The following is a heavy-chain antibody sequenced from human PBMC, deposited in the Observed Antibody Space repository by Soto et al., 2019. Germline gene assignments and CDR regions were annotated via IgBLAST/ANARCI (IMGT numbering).Heavy chain of an antibody. CDR3: ARDASVPGESDRFDY. J-gene: IGHJ4*02. CDR2: AYHNGLT. V-gene: IGHV4-4*02. Sequence: SETLSLTCAVSGDSISTNVWWSWVRQPPGKGLEWIGEAYHNGLTNYNPSLKSRVTMSVDTSKNEFSLKLTSVTAADTAIYYCARDASVPGESDRFDYWGQGTLVTVSS. CDR1: GDSISTNVW.